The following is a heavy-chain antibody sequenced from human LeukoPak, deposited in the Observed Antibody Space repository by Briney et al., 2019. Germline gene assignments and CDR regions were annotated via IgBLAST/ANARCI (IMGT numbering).Heavy chain of an antibody. V-gene: IGHV4-59*01. CDR1: GGSISSYY. Sequence: PETLSLTCTVSGGSISSYYWSWIRQPPGKGLEWIGYIYYSGSTNYNPSLKSRVTISVDTSKNQFSLKLSSVTAADTAVYYCARDSVSGSIDYWGQGTLVTVSS. D-gene: IGHD1-1*01. CDR2: IYYSGST. CDR3: ARDSVSGSIDY. J-gene: IGHJ4*02.